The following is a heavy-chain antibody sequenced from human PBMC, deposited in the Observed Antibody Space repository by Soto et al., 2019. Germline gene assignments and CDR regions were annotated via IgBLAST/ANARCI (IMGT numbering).Heavy chain of an antibody. CDR1: GFTFSSYA. CDR3: AKPPDPGYYYYMDV. Sequence: EVQLLESGGGLVQPGASLRLSCAASGFTFSSYAMSWVRQAPGKGLEWVSAISGSGGSTYYADSVKGRFTISRDNSKNTLYLQMNSLRAEDTAVSYCAKPPDPGYYYYMDVWGKGTTVTVSS. V-gene: IGHV3-23*01. J-gene: IGHJ6*03. CDR2: ISGSGGST.